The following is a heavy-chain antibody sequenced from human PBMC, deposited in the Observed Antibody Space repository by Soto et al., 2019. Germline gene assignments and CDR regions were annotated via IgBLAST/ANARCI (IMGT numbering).Heavy chain of an antibody. CDR1: GYTFTSYG. J-gene: IGHJ4*02. CDR3: ARDLGGDDYGSGSYPDYFDY. Sequence: QVQLVQSGAEVKKPGASVKVSCKASGYTFTSYGISWVRQAPGQGLEWMGWISAYNGNTNYAQKLQGRVTMTTDTATSTAYMELRSLRSDDTAVYYCARDLGGDDYGSGSYPDYFDYWGQGTLVTFSS. CDR2: ISAYNGNT. V-gene: IGHV1-18*01. D-gene: IGHD3-10*01.